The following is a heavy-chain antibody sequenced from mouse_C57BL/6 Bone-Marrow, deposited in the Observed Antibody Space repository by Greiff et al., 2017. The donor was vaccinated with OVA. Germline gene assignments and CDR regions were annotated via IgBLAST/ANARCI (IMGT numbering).Heavy chain of an antibody. V-gene: IGHV1-64*01. CDR1: GYTFTSYW. D-gene: IGHD2-4*01. J-gene: IGHJ2*01. CDR3: VYYDFFDY. CDR2: IHPNSGST. Sequence: VQLQQPGAELVKPGASVKLSCKASGYTFTSYWMHWVKQRPGQGLEWIGMIHPNSGSTNYNQKFKGKATLTADKSSSTAYMQLSSLTSEDSAVYYCVYYDFFDYWGQGTTLTVSS.